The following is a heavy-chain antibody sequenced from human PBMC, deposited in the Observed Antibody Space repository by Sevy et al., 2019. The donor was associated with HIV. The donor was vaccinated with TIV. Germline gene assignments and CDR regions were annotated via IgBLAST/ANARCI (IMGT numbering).Heavy chain of an antibody. Sequence: SQTLSLTCAISGDSVSSNSAAWNWIRQSPSRGLEWLGRTYYRSKSYNDYAVSVKSRITINPDTSKNQFSLQLNSVTPEDTAVYYCARGLRYYGSGSYSLDYWGQGTLVTVSS. CDR1: GDSVSSNSAA. CDR3: ARGLRYYGSGSYSLDY. CDR2: TYYRSKSYN. J-gene: IGHJ4*02. D-gene: IGHD3-10*01. V-gene: IGHV6-1*01.